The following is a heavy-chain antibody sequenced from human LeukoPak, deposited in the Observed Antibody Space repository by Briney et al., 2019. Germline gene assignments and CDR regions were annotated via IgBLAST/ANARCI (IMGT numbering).Heavy chain of an antibody. CDR2: IYSGGST. V-gene: IGHV3-53*01. J-gene: IGHJ6*02. CDR1: GFTVSSNY. D-gene: IGHD2-2*01. CDR3: ARDFGYCSSTSPPQCYYYGMDV. Sequence: GGSLRLSCAASGFTVSSNYMSWVRQAPGKGLEWVSVIYSGGSTYYADSVKGRFTISRDNSKNTLYLQMNNLGAEDTAVYYCARDFGYCSSTSPPQCYYYGMDVWGQGTTVTVSS.